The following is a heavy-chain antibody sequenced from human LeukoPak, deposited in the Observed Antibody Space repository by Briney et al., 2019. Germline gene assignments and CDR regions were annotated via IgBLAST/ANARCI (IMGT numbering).Heavy chain of an antibody. D-gene: IGHD3-22*01. Sequence: PSETLSLTCTVSGGSISSYYWSWIRQPPGKGLECIGYIYYSGSTNYNPSLKSRVTISVDTSKNQFSLKLSSVTAADTAVYYCASESPDSSTYYYDSSGYYYGNAFDIWGQGTMVTVSS. J-gene: IGHJ3*02. CDR3: ASESPDSSTYYYDSSGYYYGNAFDI. CDR1: GGSISSYY. CDR2: IYYSGST. V-gene: IGHV4-59*01.